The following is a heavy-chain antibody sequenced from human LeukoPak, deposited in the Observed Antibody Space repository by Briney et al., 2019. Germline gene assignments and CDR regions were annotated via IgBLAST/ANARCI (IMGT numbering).Heavy chain of an antibody. V-gene: IGHV3-21*01. CDR2: ISSSSYI. CDR3: ARDGGYFDWLPTFDY. J-gene: IGHJ4*02. D-gene: IGHD3-9*01. Sequence: PGGSLRLSCAASGFTFSSYSMNWVRQAPGKGLEWVSSISSSSYIYYADSVKGRFTISRDNAKNSLYLQMNSLRAEDTAVYYCARDGGYFDWLPTFDYWGQGTLVTVSS. CDR1: GFTFSSYS.